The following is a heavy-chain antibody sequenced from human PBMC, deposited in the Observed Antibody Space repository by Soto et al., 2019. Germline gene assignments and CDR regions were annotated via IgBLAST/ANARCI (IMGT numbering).Heavy chain of an antibody. CDR3: ERGNSPPDY. J-gene: IGHJ4*02. CDR2: ISSSSSTI. D-gene: IGHD1-7*01. V-gene: IGHV3-48*01. CDR1: GFTFSSYS. Sequence: EVQLVESGGGLVQPGGSLRLSCAASGFTFSSYSMNWVRQAPGKGLEWVSYISSSSSTIYYADSVKGRFTISRDNAKNSLYLQMNSLRAEDTAVYYCERGNSPPDYWGQGTLVTVSS.